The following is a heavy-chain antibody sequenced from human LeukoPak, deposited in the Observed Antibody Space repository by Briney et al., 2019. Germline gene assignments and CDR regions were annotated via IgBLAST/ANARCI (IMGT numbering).Heavy chain of an antibody. CDR2: IYYSGST. Sequence: SETLSLTCTVSGGSIIGYYWSWIRPFPGKGLEWIGYIYYSGSTNYNPFLNSRVPILVDTSKNQFSLKPSSVTAADTAVYFCATATTGTSNWFDPWGQGTLVTVSS. D-gene: IGHD1-1*01. J-gene: IGHJ5*02. CDR3: ATATTGTSNWFDP. CDR1: GGSIIGYY. V-gene: IGHV4-59*01.